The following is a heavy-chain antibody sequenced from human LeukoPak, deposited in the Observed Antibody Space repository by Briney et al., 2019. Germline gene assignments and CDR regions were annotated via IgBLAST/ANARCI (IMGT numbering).Heavy chain of an antibody. Sequence: GGSLRLSCAASGFTVSSNYMSLVRRAPGKGLEWVSVIYSGGSTYYADSVKGRFTISRDNSKNTLYLQMNSLRAEDTAVYYCARDLGFDFDYWGQGTLVTVSS. CDR1: GFTVSSNY. D-gene: IGHD7-27*01. CDR3: ARDLGFDFDY. V-gene: IGHV3-66*01. J-gene: IGHJ4*02. CDR2: IYSGGST.